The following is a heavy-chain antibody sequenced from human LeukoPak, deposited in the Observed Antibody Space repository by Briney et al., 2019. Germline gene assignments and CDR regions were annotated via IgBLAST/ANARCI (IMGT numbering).Heavy chain of an antibody. CDR3: AHSNYAGDAFDI. J-gene: IGHJ3*02. CDR2: INPNSGGT. V-gene: IGHV1-2*02. D-gene: IGHD4-11*01. Sequence: GASVKVSCKASGYTFTGYYMHWVRQAPGQGLGWMGWINPNSGGTNYAQKFQGRVTMTRDTSISTAYMELSRLRSDDTAVYYCAHSNYAGDAFDIWGQGTMVTVSS. CDR1: GYTFTGYY.